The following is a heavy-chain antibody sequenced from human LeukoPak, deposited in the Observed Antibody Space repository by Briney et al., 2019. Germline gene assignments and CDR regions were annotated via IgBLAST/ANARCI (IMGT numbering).Heavy chain of an antibody. CDR2: IRSKAYGGTT. CDR1: GFTFSIYA. CDR3: TRVQPNPYYDYVWGSYRPGRVDY. D-gene: IGHD3-16*02. J-gene: IGHJ4*02. Sequence: GGSLRLSCAASGFTFSIYAMNWVRQAPGKGLEWVGFIRSKAYGGTTEYAASVKGRFTISRDDSKSIAYLQMNSLKTEDTAVYYCTRVQPNPYYDYVWGSYRPGRVDYWGQGTLVTVSS. V-gene: IGHV3-49*04.